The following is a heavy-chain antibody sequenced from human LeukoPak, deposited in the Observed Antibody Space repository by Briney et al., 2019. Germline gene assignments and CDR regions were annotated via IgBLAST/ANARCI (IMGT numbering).Heavy chain of an antibody. J-gene: IGHJ4*02. CDR2: IYYSGST. CDR3: ARHRSVEMATDFDY. D-gene: IGHD5-24*01. Sequence: SETLSLTCTVSGGSINSGWNYWAWIRQPPGKGLEWIGSIYYSGSTYYNPSLKSRVTISVDTSKNQFSLKLSSVTAADTAVYYCARHRSVEMATDFDYWGQGTLVTVSS. CDR1: GGSINSGWNY. V-gene: IGHV4-39*01.